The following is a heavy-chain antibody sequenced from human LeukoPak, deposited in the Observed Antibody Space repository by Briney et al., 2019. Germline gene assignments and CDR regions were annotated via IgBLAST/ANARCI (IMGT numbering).Heavy chain of an antibody. CDR1: GYTFTSYG. Sequence: ASVKVSCKASGYTFTSYGISWVRQAPGQGLEWMGWVSAYNGNTNYAQKLQGRVTMTTDTSTSTAYMELRSLRSDDTAVYYCARDVRWQQRGNEFDYWGQGTLVTVSS. J-gene: IGHJ4*02. V-gene: IGHV1-18*01. D-gene: IGHD6-13*01. CDR2: VSAYNGNT. CDR3: ARDVRWQQRGNEFDY.